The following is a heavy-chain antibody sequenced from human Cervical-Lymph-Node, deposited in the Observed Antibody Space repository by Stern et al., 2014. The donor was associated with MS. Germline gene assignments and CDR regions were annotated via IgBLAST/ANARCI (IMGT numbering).Heavy chain of an antibody. CDR2: IGPNGGTT. Sequence: VQLVQSGAEVKKPGASVKVSCVASGYTLTSYSMHWVRQAPGPGLEWLGVIGPNGGTTRYAQKVQGRVSMTSDTSTTTVSIELSGLTSADTAVYYCARGDHYYSYGLDVWGQGTTVTVSS. CDR3: ARGDHYYSYGLDV. V-gene: IGHV1-46*03. CDR1: GYTLTSYS. J-gene: IGHJ6*02.